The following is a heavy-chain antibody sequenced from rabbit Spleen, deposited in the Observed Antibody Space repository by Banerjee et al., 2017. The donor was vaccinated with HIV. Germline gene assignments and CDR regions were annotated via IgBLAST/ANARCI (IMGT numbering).Heavy chain of an antibody. CDR1: GFDFSRYG. CDR3: ARAGGFERYSNL. D-gene: IGHD1-1*01. V-gene: IGHV1S47*01. CDR2: IEPIFGNT. J-gene: IGHJ4*01. Sequence: QEQLEESGGGLVQPGGSLKLSCKASGFDFSRYGVSWVRQAPGKGLEWIGYIEPIFGNTYYANWVNGRFTISRSTSLNTVTLRMTSLTAADTATYFCARAGGFERYSNLWGPGTLVTVS.